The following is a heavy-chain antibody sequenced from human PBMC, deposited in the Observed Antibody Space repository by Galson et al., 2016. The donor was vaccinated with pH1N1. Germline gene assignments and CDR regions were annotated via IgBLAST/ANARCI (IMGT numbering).Heavy chain of an antibody. Sequence: QSGAEVKKPGESLKISCKGSGSSFSSYWVAWVRQMPGKGLEWMAIMYPDDSDIKYSPSFEGQVTISADKSISTAYLQWSSLKASDTAMYYCARYSGSFFFDYWGQGTLVTVSS. CDR3: ARYSGSFFFDY. J-gene: IGHJ4*02. V-gene: IGHV5-51*01. D-gene: IGHD1-26*01. CDR2: MYPDDSDI. CDR1: GSSFSSYW.